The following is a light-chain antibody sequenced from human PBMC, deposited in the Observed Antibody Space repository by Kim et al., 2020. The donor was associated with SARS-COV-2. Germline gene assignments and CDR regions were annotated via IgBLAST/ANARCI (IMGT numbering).Light chain of an antibody. Sequence: SPGERATLSCRASQSVSSGSLAWYQQKPGQAPRPLIYGASSRATGIPDRFSGSGSGTDFTLTISRLEPEDFAVYYCQQYGSSPFTFGPGTKVDIK. CDR2: GAS. CDR1: QSVSSGS. J-gene: IGKJ3*01. CDR3: QQYGSSPFT. V-gene: IGKV3-20*01.